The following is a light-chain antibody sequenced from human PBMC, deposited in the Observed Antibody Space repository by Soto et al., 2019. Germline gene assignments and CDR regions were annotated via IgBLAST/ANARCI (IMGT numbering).Light chain of an antibody. J-gene: IGKJ4*01. CDR3: QQRSNWPLT. V-gene: IGKV3-11*01. CDR1: QSVSSY. Sequence: EIVLTQSPATLSLSPGESATLSCRASQSVSSYLAWYQQKPGQAPRLLIYDASNRATGIPARFSGSGSGTDLTLTISRLEPEDFAVYYCQQRSNWPLTFGGGTKVDIK. CDR2: DAS.